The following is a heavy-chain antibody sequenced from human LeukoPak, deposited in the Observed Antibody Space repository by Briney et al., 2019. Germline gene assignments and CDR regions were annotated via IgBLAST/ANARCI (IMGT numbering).Heavy chain of an antibody. CDR2: IVDEGNKK. D-gene: IGHD2/OR15-2a*01. CDR3: ARGRNIAL. CDR1: GFTFATYW. Sequence: GESLRLSCAASGFTFATYWMNWVRQAPGKGLEGVANIVDEGNKKNYVDSVKGRFTISRDNVKNSLYLQRNSLRVQDTAVYYCARGRNIALWGQGTLVTVSS. V-gene: IGHV3-7*01. J-gene: IGHJ4*01.